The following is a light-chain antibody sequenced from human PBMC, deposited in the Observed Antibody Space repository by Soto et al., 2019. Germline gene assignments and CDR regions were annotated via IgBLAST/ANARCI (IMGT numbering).Light chain of an antibody. CDR2: INN. J-gene: IGLJ1*01. V-gene: IGLV1-44*01. CDR1: SSNIGSNT. Sequence: VLTQPPSASGTPGQRVTISCSGGSSNIGSNTVNWYQHLPGTAPKLLIYINNQRPSGVPDRFSASKSGSSSSLAISGLQSGDEADYYCEAWYDSLNGDVFGTGTKVTVL. CDR3: EAWYDSLNGDV.